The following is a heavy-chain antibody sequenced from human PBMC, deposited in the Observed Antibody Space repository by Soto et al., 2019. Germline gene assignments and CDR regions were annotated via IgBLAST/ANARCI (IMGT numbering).Heavy chain of an antibody. D-gene: IGHD3-16*02. CDR3: ARGATNSFWGSYRYGAFDI. Sequence: ASVKVSCKASGYTFTSYDINWVRQATGQGLEWMGWMNPNSGNTGYAQKFQGRVTMTRNTSISTAYMELSSLRSEDTAVYYCARGATNSFWGSYRYGAFDIWGQGTMVTVSS. CDR1: GYTFTSYD. J-gene: IGHJ3*02. CDR2: MNPNSGNT. V-gene: IGHV1-8*01.